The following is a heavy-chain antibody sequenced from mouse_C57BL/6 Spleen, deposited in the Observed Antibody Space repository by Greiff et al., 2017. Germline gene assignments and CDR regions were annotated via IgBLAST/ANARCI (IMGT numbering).Heavy chain of an antibody. CDR3: ARLGWYAMDY. V-gene: IGHV5-17*01. CDR2: ISSGSSTI. D-gene: IGHD4-1*01. J-gene: IGHJ4*01. Sequence: EVNVVESGGGLVKPGGSLKLSCAASGFTFSDYGMHWVRQAPEKGLEWVAYISSGSSTIYYADTVKGRFTISRDNAKNTLFLQMTSLRSEDTAMYYCARLGWYAMDYWGQGTSVTVSS. CDR1: GFTFSDYG.